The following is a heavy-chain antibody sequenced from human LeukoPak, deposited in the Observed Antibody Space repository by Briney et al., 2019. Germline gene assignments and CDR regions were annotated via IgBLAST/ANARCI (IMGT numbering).Heavy chain of an antibody. CDR2: ISPYNDNT. D-gene: IGHD5-24*01. CDR3: ARVRERWLQVDAFDI. CDR1: GYTFTSYG. V-gene: IGHV1-18*01. J-gene: IGHJ3*02. Sequence: APVKVSCKASGYTFTSYGISWVRQAPGQGLEWMGWISPYNDNTNYAQKLQGRVTMTTDTSTSTAYMELRSLRSDDTAVYYCARVRERWLQVDAFDIWGQGTMVTVSS.